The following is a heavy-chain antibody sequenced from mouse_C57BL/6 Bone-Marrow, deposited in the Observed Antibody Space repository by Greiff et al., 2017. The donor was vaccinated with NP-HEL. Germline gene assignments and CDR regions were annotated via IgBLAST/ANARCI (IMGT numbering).Heavy chain of an antibody. V-gene: IGHV5-17*01. CDR1: GFTFSDYG. Sequence: EVQLVESGGGLVKPGVSLKLSCAASGFTFSDYGMHWVRQAPEKGLEWVAYISSGSSTIYYADTVKGRFTISRDNAKNTLFLQMTSLRSEDTAMYYCARRYRGLYYYAMDYWGQGTSVTVSS. CDR3: ARRYRGLYYYAMDY. J-gene: IGHJ4*01. D-gene: IGHD2-12*01. CDR2: ISSGSSTI.